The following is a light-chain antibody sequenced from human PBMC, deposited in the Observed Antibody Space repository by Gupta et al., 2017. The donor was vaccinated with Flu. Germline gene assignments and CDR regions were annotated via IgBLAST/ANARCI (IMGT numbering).Light chain of an antibody. Sequence: SSLSASVGDKVTITCRASQTISRYLYWYQQKPGKVPKLLIYAASSLRSGVPPRFSGSGSGTDFTLTISSLQPEDSAFYYCQPRYRTPLDSFGQGTKLEIK. CDR3: QPRYRTPLDS. V-gene: IGKV1-39*01. J-gene: IGKJ2*01. CDR1: QTISRY. CDR2: AAS.